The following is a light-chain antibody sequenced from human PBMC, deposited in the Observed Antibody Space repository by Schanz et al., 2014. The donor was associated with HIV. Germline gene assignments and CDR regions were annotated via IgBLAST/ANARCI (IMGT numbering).Light chain of an antibody. V-gene: IGLV1-40*01. J-gene: IGLJ3*02. CDR3: AAWDDSLKGWV. CDR1: SSNIGAGFD. Sequence: QSVLTQPPSLSGAPGQWVTVSCSGGSSNIGAGFDVHWYQQLPGTAPKLLIYGDNSRPSGVPDRFSGSGSGTSATLAISGLQSEDEADYYCAAWDDSLKGWVFGGGTKLTVL. CDR2: GDN.